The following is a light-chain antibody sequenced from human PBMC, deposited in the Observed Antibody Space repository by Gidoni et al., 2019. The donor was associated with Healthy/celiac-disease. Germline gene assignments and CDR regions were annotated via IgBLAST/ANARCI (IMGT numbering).Light chain of an antibody. Sequence: SYELTQPPSVSVSPGQTASITCSGDKLGYKYACWYQQKPGPSPVLVIYQDSKRPSGIPVRFSGSNSGNTATLTISGTQAMDEADYYCQAWDSSTAYVVFGGGTKLTVL. CDR1: KLGYKY. J-gene: IGLJ2*01. CDR2: QDS. V-gene: IGLV3-1*01. CDR3: QAWDSSTAYVV.